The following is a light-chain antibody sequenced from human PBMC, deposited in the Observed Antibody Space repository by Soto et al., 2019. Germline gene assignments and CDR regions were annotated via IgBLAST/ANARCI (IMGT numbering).Light chain of an antibody. Sequence: DIVMTQSPLSLSVTPGEPASISCRSSQSLLYRNGYTYLDWHLQKPGQSPQVLFYLGSYRPSGGPDSFSGSGSGTDLTLRVSRVEGEDVGVYYCMQDLGTPDTVGEGTNLGIK. V-gene: IGKV2-28*01. CDR3: MQDLGTPDT. CDR2: LGS. J-gene: IGKJ2*01. CDR1: QSLLYRNGYTY.